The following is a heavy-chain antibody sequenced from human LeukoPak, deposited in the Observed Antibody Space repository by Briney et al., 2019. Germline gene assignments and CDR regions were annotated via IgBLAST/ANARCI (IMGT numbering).Heavy chain of an antibody. D-gene: IGHD6-6*01. CDR2: IISIFGTA. CDR1: GGTFSSYA. Sequence: SVKVSCKASGGTFSSYAISWERQAPGRGLEWMGGIISIFGTANYAQKFQGRVTITADESTSTAYMELSSLRSEDTAVYYCARGRYSSSINSMDVWGQGTTVTVSS. V-gene: IGHV1-69*13. CDR3: ARGRYSSSINSMDV. J-gene: IGHJ6*02.